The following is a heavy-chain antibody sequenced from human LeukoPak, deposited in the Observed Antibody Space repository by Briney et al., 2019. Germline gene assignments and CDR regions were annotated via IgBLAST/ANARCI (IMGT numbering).Heavy chain of an antibody. D-gene: IGHD3/OR15-3a*01. CDR3: ARVPDWTYAADY. Sequence: PSETLSLTCTVSGGSISSDRFYGTWVRQPAGKGLEWIGRIKGSITNYNPSLKSRVNISVDTSTNQFSLKLNSLTAAATAVYYCARVPDWTYAADYWGQGTLVTVSS. J-gene: IGHJ4*02. V-gene: IGHV4-61*02. CDR1: GGSISSDRFY. CDR2: IKGSIT.